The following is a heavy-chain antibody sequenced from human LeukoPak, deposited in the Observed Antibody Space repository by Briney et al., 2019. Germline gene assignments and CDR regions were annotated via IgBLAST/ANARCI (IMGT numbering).Heavy chain of an antibody. CDR1: GFTFSSYS. D-gene: IGHD3-9*01. CDR3: ARGTLAGYFHGY. J-gene: IGHJ4*02. V-gene: IGHV3-48*01. Sequence: GGSLRVSCAASGFTFSSYSMSWVRQAPGKGLEWVSYISSSSSTIYYADSVKGRFSISRDNAKNTVYLQMDSLRAEDTAQYYCARGTLAGYFHGYWGQGTLVTVSS. CDR2: ISSSSSTI.